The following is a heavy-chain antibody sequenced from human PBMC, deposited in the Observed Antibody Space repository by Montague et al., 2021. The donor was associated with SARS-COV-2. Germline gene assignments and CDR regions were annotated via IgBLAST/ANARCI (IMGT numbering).Heavy chain of an antibody. J-gene: IGHJ5*02. D-gene: IGHD5-12*01. CDR2: ISGSGEST. CDR3: VKSRYIGYDPHPAGFDL. Sequence: SLRLSCAASGFSFNNNAMSWVRQAPGKGLEWVSSISGSGESTQYADSVRGRFTISRDSSKNTLHLQMDRLRAEDTALYYCVKSRYIGYDPHPAGFDLWGQGTLVTVSS. V-gene: IGHV3-23*01. CDR1: GFSFNNNA.